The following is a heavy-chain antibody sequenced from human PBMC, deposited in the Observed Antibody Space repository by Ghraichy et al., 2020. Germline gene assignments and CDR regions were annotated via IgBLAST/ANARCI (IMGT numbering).Heavy chain of an antibody. CDR3: AREGVPGAIDY. CDR1: GDSITSTIW. J-gene: IGHJ4*02. CDR2: VLQSGRT. V-gene: IGHV4-4*02. Sequence: SETLSLTCTISGDSITSTIWWTWVRQAPGKGLEWIGEVLQSGRTNYNPSLKSRVAMSIDKSKNQFSLRLYTVTAADTAVYYCAREGVPGAIDYWGQGILVTVSS. D-gene: IGHD2-2*01.